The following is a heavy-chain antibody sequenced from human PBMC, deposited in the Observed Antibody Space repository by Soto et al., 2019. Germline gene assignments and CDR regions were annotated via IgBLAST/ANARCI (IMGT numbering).Heavy chain of an antibody. CDR3: NTYGVGATNSWFDP. V-gene: IGHV3-15*01. J-gene: IGHJ5*01. CDR1: GFIFGNVW. CDR2: IKSKSDDGTT. D-gene: IGHD1-26*01. Sequence: PGGSLRLSCAGSGFIFGNVWMNWVRQAPGKGLEWVGHIKSKSDDGTTDYAAPVKGRFTISRDDSKNTLYPEMNSLQSEDTALYYCNTYGVGATNSWFDPWGQGTLVTVSS.